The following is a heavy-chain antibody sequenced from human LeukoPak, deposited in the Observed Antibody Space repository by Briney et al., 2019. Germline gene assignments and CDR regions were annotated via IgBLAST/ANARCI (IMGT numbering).Heavy chain of an antibody. Sequence: ASVKVSCKASGGTPSDYGISWVRQATGQGLEWMGGIIPIFGTVDYAQKFQGRLKITADESTNTVYMEVSSLRSEDTAFYYCATDHSMADTAWWFNPWGQGTLVTVSS. D-gene: IGHD5-24*01. CDR2: IIPIFGTV. CDR3: ATDHSMADTAWWFNP. CDR1: GGTPSDYG. V-gene: IGHV1-69*13. J-gene: IGHJ5*02.